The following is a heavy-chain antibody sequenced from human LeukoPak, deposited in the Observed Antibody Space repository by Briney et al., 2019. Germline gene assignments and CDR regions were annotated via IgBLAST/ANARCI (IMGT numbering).Heavy chain of an antibody. V-gene: IGHV3-11*01. Sequence: GGSLRLSCAASGFTFSDYYMSWIRQAPGKGLEWVSYISSSGSTIYYADSVKGRFTISRDNAKNSLYLQMNSLRADDTAVYYCAIDIVGATSDYFDYWGQGTLVTVSS. CDR3: AIDIVGATSDYFDY. CDR2: ISSSGSTI. CDR1: GFTFSDYY. D-gene: IGHD1-26*01. J-gene: IGHJ4*02.